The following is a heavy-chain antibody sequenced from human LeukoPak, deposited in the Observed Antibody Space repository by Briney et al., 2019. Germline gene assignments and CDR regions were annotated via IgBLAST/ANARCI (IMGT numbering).Heavy chain of an antibody. D-gene: IGHD6-6*01. Sequence: QTGGSLRLSCAASGFTFSRSAMHWVRQAPGKGLEWVAIISYDGGNKYYADSVKGRFTISRDSSKNTLYLQMNSLRAEDTAVYFCVSLGYSSSSVRYWGQGTLVTVSS. CDR2: ISYDGGNK. CDR1: GFTFSRSA. V-gene: IGHV3-30*04. CDR3: VSLGYSSSSVRY. J-gene: IGHJ4*02.